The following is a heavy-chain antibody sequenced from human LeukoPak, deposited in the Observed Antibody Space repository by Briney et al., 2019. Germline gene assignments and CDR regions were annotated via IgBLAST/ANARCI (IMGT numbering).Heavy chain of an antibody. CDR1: GGTFRRDA. CDR3: ARGDTSAYYGAYFDY. V-gene: IGHV1-69*04. CDR2: IVPILGLA. D-gene: IGHD3-22*01. J-gene: IGHJ4*02. Sequence: SVKVSCKASGGTFRRDAISWVRQAPGQGLEWMGRIVPILGLANSAQKLQGRVTITADISTSTAYMELSSLRYEDMAVYFCARGDTSAYYGAYFDYWGQGTLVTISS.